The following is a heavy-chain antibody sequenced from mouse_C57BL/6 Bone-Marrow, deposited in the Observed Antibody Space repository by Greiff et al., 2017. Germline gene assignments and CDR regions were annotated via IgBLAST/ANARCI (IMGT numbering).Heavy chain of an antibody. J-gene: IGHJ2*01. V-gene: IGHV1-9*01. CDR1: GYTITGYW. D-gene: IGHD2-3*01. CDR3: TRRWYFDY. CDR2: ILPGSGST. Sequence: QVQLQQSGAELMKPGASVKFSCTATGYTITGYWIEWVKQRPGHGLEWIGEILPGSGSTKYNAKFKGKATFTADTSTNTAYMQRSSLTTDTSANYHCTRRWYFDYWGQGTTLTVSS.